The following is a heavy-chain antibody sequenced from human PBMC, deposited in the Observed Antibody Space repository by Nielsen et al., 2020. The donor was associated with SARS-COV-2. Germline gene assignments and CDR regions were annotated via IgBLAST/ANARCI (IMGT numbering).Heavy chain of an antibody. V-gene: IGHV3-11*05. CDR3: AREGEAVVAATFFDY. J-gene: IGHJ4*02. Sequence: GESLKISCAASGFTFSDYYMSWIRQAPGKGLEWVSYISSSSSYTNYADSVKGRFTISRDNAKNSLYLQMNSLRSEDTAVYYCAREGEAVVAATFFDYWGQGTLVTVSS. CDR2: ISSSSSYT. D-gene: IGHD2-15*01. CDR1: GFTFSDYY.